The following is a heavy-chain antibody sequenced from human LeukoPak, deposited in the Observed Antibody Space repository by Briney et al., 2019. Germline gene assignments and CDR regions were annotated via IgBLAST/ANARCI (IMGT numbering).Heavy chain of an antibody. D-gene: IGHD2-2*02. CDR3: ARVYTGNRWHFDY. Sequence: GVSLRLSCAASGFTFSTYWMSWVRQAPGKGLECVADIKRDGSEKYYVDSVKGRFTIFRDDAKSSLYLQMNSLRAEDTAVYFCARVYTGNRWHFDYWGQGTLVTVSS. CDR2: IKRDGSEK. V-gene: IGHV3-7*03. CDR1: GFTFSTYW. J-gene: IGHJ4*02.